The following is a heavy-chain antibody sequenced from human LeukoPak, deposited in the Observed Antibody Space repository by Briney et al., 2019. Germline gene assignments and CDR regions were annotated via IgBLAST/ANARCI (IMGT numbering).Heavy chain of an antibody. CDR3: ARFPPRDYDAFDI. J-gene: IGHJ3*02. CDR1: GYSFTSYW. CDR2: IYSGDSDT. Sequence: GESLKISCKGSGYSFTSYWIGWVRQMPGKGLEWMGIIYSGDSDTRYSPSFHGQVTISADKSISTAYLQWSSLKASDAAMYYCARFPPRDYDAFDIWGQGTMVTVSS. V-gene: IGHV5-51*01. D-gene: IGHD4-11*01.